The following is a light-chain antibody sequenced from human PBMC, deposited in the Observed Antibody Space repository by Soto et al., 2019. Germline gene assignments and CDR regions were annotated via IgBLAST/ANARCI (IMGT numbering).Light chain of an antibody. CDR2: DAS. CDR1: QSVSSY. Sequence: EIVLTQSPATLSLSPGERATLSCRASQSVSSYLAWYQQKRGQAPRLLIYDASNRATGIPARFSGSGSGTDFTPTISSLEPEDFGVYYCQQRSNLLTFGGGTKVEIK. J-gene: IGKJ4*01. V-gene: IGKV3-11*01. CDR3: QQRSNLLT.